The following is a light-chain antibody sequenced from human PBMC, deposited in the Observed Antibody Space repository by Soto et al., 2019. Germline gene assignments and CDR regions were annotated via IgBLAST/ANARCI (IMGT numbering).Light chain of an antibody. CDR2: GAS. J-gene: IGKJ4*01. CDR3: QQCGSSPLT. Sequence: EIVLTQSPGTLSLSPGERATLSCRASQSVSSTYLAWYRQKPGQAPRLLIYGASSRATGIPDRFSGSGSGTDFTLTISRLEPEEFAVYYCQQCGSSPLTFGGGTKVEIK. CDR1: QSVSSTY. V-gene: IGKV3-20*01.